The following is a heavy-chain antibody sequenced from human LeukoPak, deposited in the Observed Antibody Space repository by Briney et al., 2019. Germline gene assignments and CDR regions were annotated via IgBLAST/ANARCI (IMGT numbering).Heavy chain of an antibody. CDR2: VNRDGSST. CDR1: GFTFSDYW. CDR3: ARASGYDFDS. J-gene: IGHJ4*02. V-gene: IGHV3-74*01. D-gene: IGHD5-12*01. Sequence: GGSLRLSCTTSGFTFSDYWMHWVRQVPGKGLVWVSRVNRDGSSTAYADSGKGRFTISRDNAENTHYLQMNSLRAEDTAVYYCARASGYDFDSWGQGTLVTVSS.